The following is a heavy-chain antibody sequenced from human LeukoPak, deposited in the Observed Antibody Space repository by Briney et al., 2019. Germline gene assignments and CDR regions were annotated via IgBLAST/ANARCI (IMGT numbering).Heavy chain of an antibody. Sequence: GGSLRLSCAASGFTFSNARMNWVRQAPGKGLEWVGRIKSKTDGGTTDYAAPVKGRFTISRDDSKNTLYLQMNSLKTEDTAVYYCSTGSYYADYYYYYYMDVWGKGTTVTVSS. CDR3: STGSYYADYYYYYYMDV. CDR2: IKSKTDGGTT. CDR1: GFTFSNAR. D-gene: IGHD1-26*01. J-gene: IGHJ6*03. V-gene: IGHV3-15*01.